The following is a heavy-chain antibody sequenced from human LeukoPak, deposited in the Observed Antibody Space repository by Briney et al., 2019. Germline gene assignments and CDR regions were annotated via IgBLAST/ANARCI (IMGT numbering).Heavy chain of an antibody. D-gene: IGHD2-2*01. J-gene: IGHJ4*02. CDR1: GFTFSSYI. CDR2: ISSSSSTI. CDR3: ASTGSTNCSNYFHY. V-gene: IGHV3-48*04. Sequence: GGSLRLSCAASGFTFSSYIMNWVRQAPGKGLEWVSYISSSSSTIYYADSVKGRFTLSRDNAKNSLYLQMNSLRAEDTAVYYCASTGSTNCSNYFHYWGQGTLVTVSS.